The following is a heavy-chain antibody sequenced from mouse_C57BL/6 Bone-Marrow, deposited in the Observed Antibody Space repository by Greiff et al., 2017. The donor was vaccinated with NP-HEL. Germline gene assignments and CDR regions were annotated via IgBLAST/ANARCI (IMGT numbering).Heavy chain of an antibody. CDR1: GYTFTSYW. V-gene: IGHV1-50*01. D-gene: IGHD3-2*02. Sequence: QVQLQQPGAELVKPGASVKLSCKASGYTFTSYWMQWVKQRPGQGLEWIGEIDPSDSYTNYNQKFKGKATLTVDTSSSTAYMQLSSLTSEDSAVYYCAPLDSSGYDFDYWGQGTTLTVSS. CDR2: IDPSDSYT. CDR3: APLDSSGYDFDY. J-gene: IGHJ2*01.